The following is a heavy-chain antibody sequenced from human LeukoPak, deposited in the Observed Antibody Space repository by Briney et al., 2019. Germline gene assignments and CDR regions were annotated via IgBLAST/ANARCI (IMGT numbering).Heavy chain of an antibody. Sequence: SETLSLTCTVSGESVSGFYWNWIRQPPGKGLEWLGYIYYSGSTNYNPSLKSRVTISIDTSKNQFSLKLSSVTAADTAVYYCAREDIKNGSGSYNGFGMDVWGQGTTVTVSS. V-gene: IGHV4-59*02. CDR1: GESVSGFY. CDR2: IYYSGST. CDR3: AREDIKNGSGSYNGFGMDV. J-gene: IGHJ6*02. D-gene: IGHD3-10*01.